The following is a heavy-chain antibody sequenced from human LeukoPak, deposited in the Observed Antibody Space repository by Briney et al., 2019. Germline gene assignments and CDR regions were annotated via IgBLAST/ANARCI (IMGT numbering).Heavy chain of an antibody. J-gene: IGHJ4*02. CDR3: SEGYFEPFDH. Sequence: SETLSLTCTVSGVSVSTSHWNWIRHRPGKGLEWIGCLSYTRKTDYNPSLKSRVSISLGSSNNHFSLKLTSVTAADTAVYYCSEGYFEPFDHWGQGILVTVSS. V-gene: IGHV4-59*02. CDR2: LSYTRKT. CDR1: GVSVSTSH. D-gene: IGHD2/OR15-2a*01.